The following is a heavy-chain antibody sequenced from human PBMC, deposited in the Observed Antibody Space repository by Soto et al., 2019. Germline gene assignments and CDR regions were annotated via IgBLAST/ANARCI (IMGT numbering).Heavy chain of an antibody. CDR2: IYSDGRT. V-gene: IGHV3-53*01. CDR3: AREISAGFGEPWLDP. J-gene: IGHJ5*02. Sequence: GGSLRLSCAASGFSVSCNYMTWVRQAPGKGLEWVSIIYSDGRTNYADSVKGRFTISRDNSKNTVYLQMTSLSADDTAVYYCAREISAGFGEPWLDPWGQGTLVTVSS. CDR1: GFSVSCNY. D-gene: IGHD3-10*01.